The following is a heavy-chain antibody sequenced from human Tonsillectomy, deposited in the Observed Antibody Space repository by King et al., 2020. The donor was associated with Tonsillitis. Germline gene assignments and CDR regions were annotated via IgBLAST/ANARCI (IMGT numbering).Heavy chain of an antibody. CDR3: AKEWHIVVVTARHPFDY. Sequence: VQLVESGGGVVQPGRSLRLSCAASGFTFSSYGMHWVRQAPGKGLEGVAVISYDGTNKYYADSVKGQFTISRDNSKNTLLLQMNSLRAEDTAVDYCAKEWHIVVVTARHPFDYWGQGALVTVSS. CDR1: GFTFSSYG. D-gene: IGHD2-21*02. V-gene: IGHV3-30*18. J-gene: IGHJ4*02. CDR2: ISYDGTNK.